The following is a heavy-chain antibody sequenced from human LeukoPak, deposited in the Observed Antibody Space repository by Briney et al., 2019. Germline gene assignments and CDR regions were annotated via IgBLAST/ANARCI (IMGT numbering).Heavy chain of an antibody. J-gene: IGHJ4*02. V-gene: IGHV4-39*07. CDR2: IYYSGST. CDR3: ARGPEAIYYDFWSGYQNRLKGHFDY. Sequence: PSETLSLTCTVSGGSISSSSYYWGWIRQPPGKGLEWIGSIYYSGSTYYNPSLKSRVTISVDTSKNQFSLKLSSVTAADTAVYYCARGPEAIYYDFWSGYQNRLKGHFDYWGQGTLVTVSS. D-gene: IGHD3-3*01. CDR1: GGSISSSSYY.